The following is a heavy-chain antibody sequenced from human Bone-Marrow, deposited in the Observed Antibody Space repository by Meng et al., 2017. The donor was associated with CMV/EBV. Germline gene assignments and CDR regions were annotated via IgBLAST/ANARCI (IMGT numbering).Heavy chain of an antibody. CDR1: GYY. J-gene: IGHJ4*02. V-gene: IGHV4-34*01. CDR3: ARAPANIVVVPAAIGGNYFDY. D-gene: IGHD2-2*02. Sequence: GYYWGWIRQPPGKVLEWIGEINHSGSTNYHPSLKSRVTISVDTSKNQFSLKLSSVTAADTAVYYCARAPANIVVVPAAIGGNYFDYWGQGTLVTVSS. CDR2: INHSGST.